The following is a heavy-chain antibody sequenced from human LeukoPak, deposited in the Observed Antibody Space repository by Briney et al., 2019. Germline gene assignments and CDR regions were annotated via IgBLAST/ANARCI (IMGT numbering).Heavy chain of an antibody. J-gene: IGHJ4*02. V-gene: IGHV3-23*01. CDR3: AKVGQNYDILTYYFDY. CDR1: GFTFSSYD. CDR2: ISGSGGST. D-gene: IGHD3-9*01. Sequence: GGSLRLSCAVSGFTFSSYDMSWVRQAPGKGLEWVSGISGSGGSTYYADSVKGRFTISRDTSKNALYLQMNSLRVEDTAVYYCAKVGQNYDILTYYFDYWGQGTLVTVSS.